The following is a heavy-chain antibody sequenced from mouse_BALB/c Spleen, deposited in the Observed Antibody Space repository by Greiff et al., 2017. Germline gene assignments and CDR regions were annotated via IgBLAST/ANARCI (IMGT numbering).Heavy chain of an antibody. CDR1: GFTFSSYT. CDR3: TRDQGSVVVRDYYAMDY. CDR2: ISSGGSYT. D-gene: IGHD1-1*01. Sequence: EVMLVESGGGLVKPGGSLKLSCAASGFTFSSYTMSWVRQTPEKRLEWVATISSGGSYTYYPDSVKGRFTISRDNAKNTLYLQMSSLKSEDTAMYYCTRDQGSVVVRDYYAMDYWGQGTSVTVSS. J-gene: IGHJ4*01. V-gene: IGHV5-6-4*01.